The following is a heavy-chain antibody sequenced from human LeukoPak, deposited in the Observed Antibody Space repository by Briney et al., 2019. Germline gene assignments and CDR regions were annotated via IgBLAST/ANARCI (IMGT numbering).Heavy chain of an antibody. V-gene: IGHV1-69*13. CDR2: IIPIFGTA. J-gene: IGHJ4*02. D-gene: IGHD5-18*01. Sequence: ASVKVSCKASGGTSSSYAISWVRQAPGQGLEWMGGIIPIFGTANYAQKFQGRVTITADESTSTAYMELSGLRSEDTAVYYCARDRGWAGYTYGFYYWGQGTLVTVSS. CDR1: GGTSSSYA. CDR3: ARDRGWAGYTYGFYY.